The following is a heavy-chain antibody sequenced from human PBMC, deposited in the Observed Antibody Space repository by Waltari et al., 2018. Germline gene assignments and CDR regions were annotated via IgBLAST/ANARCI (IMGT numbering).Heavy chain of an antibody. CDR2: MSYTGAT. CDR3: ATYIGASVGTAAFDV. Sequence: QLQLQESGPGLVKPSETLSPTCSVSGVSITSNRHYWGWNRQPPGQGLEWIGTMSYTGATYSSPSLQSRVTISRDTSKNQLSLKLGSVTAADTAVYYCATYIGASVGTAAFDVWGQGTMVTVSS. D-gene: IGHD5-12*01. V-gene: IGHV4-39*01. CDR1: GVSITSNRHY. J-gene: IGHJ3*01.